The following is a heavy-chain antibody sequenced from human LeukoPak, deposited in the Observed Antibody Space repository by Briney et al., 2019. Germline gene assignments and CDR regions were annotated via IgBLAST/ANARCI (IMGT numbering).Heavy chain of an antibody. V-gene: IGHV3-33*01. CDR2: IWYDGSNK. CDR1: GFTFSSYG. Sequence: GGSLRLSCAASGFTFSSYGMHWVHQAPGKGLEWVAVIWYDGSNKYYADSVKGRFTISRDNSKNTLYLQMNSLRAEDTAVYYCARESIAATIDPWGQGTLVTVSS. CDR3: ARESIAATIDP. J-gene: IGHJ5*02. D-gene: IGHD6-6*01.